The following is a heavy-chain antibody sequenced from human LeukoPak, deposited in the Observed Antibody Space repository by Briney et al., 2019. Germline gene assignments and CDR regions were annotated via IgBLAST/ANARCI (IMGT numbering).Heavy chain of an antibody. J-gene: IGHJ4*02. D-gene: IGHD2-15*01. CDR3: ATGGRSGVAFES. CDR2: IKQDGSEQ. Sequence: PGGSLRLSCAASGFTFRNYLMSCVRHAPGEGLESVANIKQDGSEQYYVDSLKGRFTISRDNSNSFLYIQMNTLRAEGTAVYYCATGGRSGVAFESWGQGTLGTVSS. CDR1: GFTFRNYL. V-gene: IGHV3-7*05.